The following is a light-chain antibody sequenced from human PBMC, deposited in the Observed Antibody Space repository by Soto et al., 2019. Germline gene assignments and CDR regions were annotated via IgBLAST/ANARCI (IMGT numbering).Light chain of an antibody. CDR3: QQFGTSPPST. J-gene: IGKJ5*01. CDR2: GAS. V-gene: IGKV3-20*01. Sequence: EIVLTQSPGTLSLSPVERATLSCRASQSVSRIYLAWYQQKPGQAPRLLIYGASSRATGIPDRFSGSGSGTDFTLTISRLEPEDFAVYYCQQFGTSPPSTFGQGTRLEI. CDR1: QSVSRIY.